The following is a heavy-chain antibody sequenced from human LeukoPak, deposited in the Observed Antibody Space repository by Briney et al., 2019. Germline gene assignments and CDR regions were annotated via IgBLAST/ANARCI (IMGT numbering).Heavy chain of an antibody. CDR3: ARGQWFRAF. D-gene: IGHD3-10*01. CDR1: GGSITSSSHY. CDR2: IHYSGSA. Sequence: PSETQSLTCTVSGGSITSSSHYWAWVRQPPGKGLEWIGEIHYSGSATYNPSLKSRVTISVDTSKNQFSLKMNSVTAADTAVYYCARGQWFRAFWSRGTPVTVSS. V-gene: IGHV4-39*07. J-gene: IGHJ4*02.